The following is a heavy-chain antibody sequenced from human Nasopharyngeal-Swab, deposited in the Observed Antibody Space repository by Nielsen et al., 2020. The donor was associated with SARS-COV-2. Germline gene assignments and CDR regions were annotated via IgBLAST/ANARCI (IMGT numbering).Heavy chain of an antibody. CDR2: ISQNSGT. CDR3: AKEGATGWFDP. V-gene: IGHV4-59*11. J-gene: IGHJ5*02. Sequence: SETLSLTCSVSGVSITSQYWSWIRQPPGKGLEWIGYISQNSGTSYNPSLKSRVTIFMDTSKNQLSLRLRSVSAADTAVYSCAKEGATGWFDPWGQGTLVTVSS. CDR1: GVSITSQY.